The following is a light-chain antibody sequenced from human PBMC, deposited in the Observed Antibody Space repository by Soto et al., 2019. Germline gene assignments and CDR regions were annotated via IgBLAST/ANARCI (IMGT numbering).Light chain of an antibody. Sequence: EILLTQSPGTLSLSPGERATLSCRASQSVSSYLAWYQQKPGQAPRLLIYDASNRATGIPARFSGSGSGTDFTLTISSLQPEDFATYYCQQANSFPLTFGGGTKVDIK. J-gene: IGKJ4*01. CDR1: QSVSSY. CDR3: QQANSFPLT. V-gene: IGKV3-11*01. CDR2: DAS.